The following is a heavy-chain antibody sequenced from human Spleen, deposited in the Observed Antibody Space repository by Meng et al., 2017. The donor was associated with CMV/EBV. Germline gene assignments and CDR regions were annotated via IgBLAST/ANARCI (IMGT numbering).Heavy chain of an antibody. D-gene: IGHD2-2*01. CDR2: INSDGSST. CDR3: AASGVPAAIFGGAIQH. J-gene: IGHJ1*01. Sequence: GFTFSGYWMHWVRQAPGKGLVWVSRINSDGSSTNYAESVKGRFTISRHNAKNTLYVQMNSLRAEDTAVYYCAASGVPAAIFGGAIQHWGQGTLVTVSS. V-gene: IGHV3-74*01. CDR1: GFTFSGYW.